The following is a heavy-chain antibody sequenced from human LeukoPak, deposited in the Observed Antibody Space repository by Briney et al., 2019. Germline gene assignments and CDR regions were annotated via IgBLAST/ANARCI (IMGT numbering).Heavy chain of an antibody. Sequence: SETLSLTCTVSGGSISSYYWSWIRQPPGKGLEWIGYIYYSGSTNYNPSLKSRVTISVDTSKNQFSLKLSSVTAADTAVYYCARVRGGRPFDIWGQGTMVTVSS. D-gene: IGHD4-23*01. CDR3: ARVRGGRPFDI. J-gene: IGHJ3*02. CDR2: IYYSGST. CDR1: GGSISSYY. V-gene: IGHV4-59*01.